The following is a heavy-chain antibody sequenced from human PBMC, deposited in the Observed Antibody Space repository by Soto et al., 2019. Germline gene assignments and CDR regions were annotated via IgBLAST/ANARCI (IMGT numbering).Heavy chain of an antibody. Sequence: QVQLVESGGGVVQPGRSLRLSCAASGFTFSSYGMHWVRQAPGKGLEWVAVIWYDGSNKYYADSVKGRFTISRDNSKNTLYLQMNRLRAEDTAVYYCARDGESGTTLDYWGQGTLVTVSS. V-gene: IGHV3-33*01. CDR2: IWYDGSNK. CDR3: ARDGESGTTLDY. D-gene: IGHD1-1*01. J-gene: IGHJ4*02. CDR1: GFTFSSYG.